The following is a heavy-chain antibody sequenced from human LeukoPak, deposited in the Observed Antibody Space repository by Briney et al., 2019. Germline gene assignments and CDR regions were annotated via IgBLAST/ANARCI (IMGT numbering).Heavy chain of an antibody. CDR3: ARDLRIRVRFLGWLSNYPFDY. CDR2: IGAYNGNT. D-gene: IGHD3-3*01. CDR1: GYTFTSYG. V-gene: IGHV1-18*01. Sequence: ASVKVSCKASGYTFTSYGISWVRQAPGQGLEWMGWIGAYNGNTNYAQKLQGRVTMTTDTSTSTAYMELRSLRSDDTAVYYCARDLRIRVRFLGWLSNYPFDYWGQGTLVTVSS. J-gene: IGHJ4*02.